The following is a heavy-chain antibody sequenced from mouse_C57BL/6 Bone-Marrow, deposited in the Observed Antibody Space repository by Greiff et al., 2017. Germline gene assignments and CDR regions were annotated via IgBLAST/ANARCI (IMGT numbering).Heavy chain of an antibody. CDR3: TSLLCLSY. J-gene: IGHJ3*01. Sequence: VQLQQSGAELVRPGASVTLSCTASGFNIQDDYMHWVTQRPAQGLEWIGWIDPETGDTAYASKFPGKAPITADTSSNTAYLQLRSLTSEDTAVYYWTSLLCLSYWGQGTLGTVSA. D-gene: IGHD2-2*01. CDR1: GFNIQDDY. CDR2: IDPETGDT. V-gene: IGHV14-4*01.